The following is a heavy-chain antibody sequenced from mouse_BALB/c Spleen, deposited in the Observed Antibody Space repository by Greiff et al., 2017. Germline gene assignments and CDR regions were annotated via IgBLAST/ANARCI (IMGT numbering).Heavy chain of an antibody. CDR3: ARSTAYYGNYGYFDV. J-gene: IGHJ1*01. Sequence: VQLQQSGAELVRPGTSVKVSCKASGYAFTNYLIEWVKQRPGQGLEWIGVINPGSGGTNYNEKFKGKATLTADKSSSTAYMQLSSLTSDDSAVYFCARSTAYYGNYGYFDVWGAGTTVTVSS. CDR1: GYAFTNYL. V-gene: IGHV1-54*01. CDR2: INPGSGGT. D-gene: IGHD2-10*01.